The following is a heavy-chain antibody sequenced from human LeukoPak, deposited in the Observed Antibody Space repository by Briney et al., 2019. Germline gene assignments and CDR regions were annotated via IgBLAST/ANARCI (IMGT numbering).Heavy chain of an antibody. Sequence: SETLSLTCAVYGGSFSGYYWSWIRQAPGKGLEWIGEINHSGSTNYNPSLKSRVTISVDTSKNQFSLKLSSVTAADTAVYYCARVNGLPYYFDYWGQGTLITVSS. V-gene: IGHV4-34*01. D-gene: IGHD3-16*01. CDR2: INHSGST. CDR3: ARVNGLPYYFDY. J-gene: IGHJ4*02. CDR1: GGSFSGYY.